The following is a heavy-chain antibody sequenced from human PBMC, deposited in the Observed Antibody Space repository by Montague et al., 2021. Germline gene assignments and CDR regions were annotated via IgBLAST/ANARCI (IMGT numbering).Heavy chain of an antibody. CDR2: IKQDGSEK. D-gene: IGHD2-21*01. Sequence: SLRLSCAASGFTFSNYWMSWVRQAPGKGLEWVANIKQDGSEKHYVDSVKGRCTISRDNAKNSLYLQMNSLRAEDTAVYFCARDQGQGYCGGDCYVGLDYWGQGTLVTVSS. V-gene: IGHV3-7*01. J-gene: IGHJ4*02. CDR1: GFTFSNYW. CDR3: ARDQGQGYCGGDCYVGLDY.